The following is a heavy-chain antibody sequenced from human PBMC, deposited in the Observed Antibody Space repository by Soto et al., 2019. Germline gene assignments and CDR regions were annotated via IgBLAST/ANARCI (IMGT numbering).Heavy chain of an antibody. J-gene: IGHJ4*02. CDR1: GGSISSGDYY. CDR2: IYYSGST. V-gene: IGHV4-30-4*01. Sequence: SETLSLTCTVSGGSISSGDYYWSWIRQPPGKGLEWIGYIYYSGSTYYNPSLKSRVTISVDTSKNQFSLKLSSVTAADTAVYYCARDSCSGGSCNIDYWGQGTLVTVSS. D-gene: IGHD2-15*01. CDR3: ARDSCSGGSCNIDY.